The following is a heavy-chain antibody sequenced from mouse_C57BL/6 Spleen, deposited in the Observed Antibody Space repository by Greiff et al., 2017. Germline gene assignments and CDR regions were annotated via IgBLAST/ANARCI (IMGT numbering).Heavy chain of an antibody. CDR2: INPSTGGT. J-gene: IGHJ2*01. CDR3: ARDFTTVVAFDY. D-gene: IGHD1-1*01. V-gene: IGHV1-43*01. CDR1: GYSFTGYY. Sequence: EVKLMESGPELVKPGASVKISCKASGYSFTGYYMHWVKQSSEKSLEWIGEINPSTGGTSYNQKFKGKATLTVDKSSSTAYMQLKSLTSEDSAVYYCARDFTTVVAFDYWGQGTTLTVSS.